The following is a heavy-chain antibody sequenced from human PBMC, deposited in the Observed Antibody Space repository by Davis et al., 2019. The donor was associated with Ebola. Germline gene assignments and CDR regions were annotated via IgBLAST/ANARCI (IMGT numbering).Heavy chain of an antibody. CDR2: IVVGSNTT. CDR1: GFTFLTAS. D-gene: IGHD5-12*01. V-gene: IGHV1-58*01. CDR3: AASTDYPAY. Sequence: SVKVSCKASGFTFLTASVHWVRQARGQRLEWIGWIVVGSNTTNYAQRFHERVTFTRDMSTSTVYMELRSLTSEDTAVYYCAASTDYPAYWGQGTLVTVSS. J-gene: IGHJ4*02.